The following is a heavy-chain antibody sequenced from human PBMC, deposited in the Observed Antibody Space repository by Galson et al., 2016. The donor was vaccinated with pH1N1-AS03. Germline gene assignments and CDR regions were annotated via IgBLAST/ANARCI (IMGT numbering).Heavy chain of an antibody. Sequence: SETLSLTCSVSGDSLDTFSWTWIRQPPGEGLEWIGFTFYGRSTHYNPSLKSRITISVDTSKNLFSLQLKSVTAADTAVYYCASRSSVLYSYGSDVWGQGTTVIVSS. CDR1: GDSLDTFS. CDR3: ASRSSVLYSYGSDV. V-gene: IGHV4-59*01. CDR2: TFYGRST. J-gene: IGHJ6*02. D-gene: IGHD3-10*01.